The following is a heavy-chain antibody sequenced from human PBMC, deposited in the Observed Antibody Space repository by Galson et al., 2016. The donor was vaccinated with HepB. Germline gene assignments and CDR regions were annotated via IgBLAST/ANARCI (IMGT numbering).Heavy chain of an antibody. D-gene: IGHD6-6*01. CDR1: EFPFSYYY. CDR2: ISGSSHDT. J-gene: IGHJ6*03. V-gene: IGHV3-11*06. Sequence: SLRLSCAASEFPFSYYYMSWIRQAPGKGLEWVSYISGSSHDTNYADSVKGRFTISRDNAKNSLYLQMTSLRAEDTAVYYCARYTSSSPYYYYMDVWGKGTTVTVSS. CDR3: ARYTSSSPYYYYMDV.